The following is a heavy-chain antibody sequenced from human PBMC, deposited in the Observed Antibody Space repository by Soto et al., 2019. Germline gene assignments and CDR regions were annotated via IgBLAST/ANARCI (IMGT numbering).Heavy chain of an antibody. D-gene: IGHD3-10*01. CDR2: IGGSGATT. V-gene: IGHV3-23*01. J-gene: IGHJ5*02. CDR1: GFPFSSTD. CDR3: AKNSGWFKT. Sequence: PGGSLRLSCAASGFPFSSTDMTWVRQAPGKGLEWVSTIGGSGATTYYADSVKGRFTISRDNSINTVYLRMNSLRADDTALYFCAKNSGWFKTWGQGALVTVSS.